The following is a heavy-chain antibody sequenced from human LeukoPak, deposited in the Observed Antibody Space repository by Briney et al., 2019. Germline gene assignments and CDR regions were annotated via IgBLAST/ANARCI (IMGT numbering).Heavy chain of an antibody. D-gene: IGHD1-26*01. V-gene: IGHV3-21*01. CDR2: ISSSSSYI. J-gene: IGHJ4*02. CDR1: GFTFSSYS. Sequence: GGSLRLSCAASGFTFSSYSMNWVRQAPGKGLEWVSSISSSSSYIYYADSVKGRFTISRNNAKNSLYLQMNSLRAEDTAVYYCARGSAGWELLRAYWGQGTLVTVSS. CDR3: ARGSAGWELLRAY.